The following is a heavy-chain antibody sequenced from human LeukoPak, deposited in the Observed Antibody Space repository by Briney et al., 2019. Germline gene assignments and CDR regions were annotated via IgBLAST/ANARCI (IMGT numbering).Heavy chain of an antibody. D-gene: IGHD4-17*01. CDR1: GFTFSSHA. Sequence: GGSLRLSCGASGFTFSSHAMTWVRQAPGKGLEWVSAISISGDTTYYADAVKGRFTISRDDSKNTVYLQMNSLRAEDTAVYYCANEIRPNDYWGQGTLVTVSS. V-gene: IGHV3-23*01. CDR2: ISISGDTT. J-gene: IGHJ4*02. CDR3: ANEIRPNDY.